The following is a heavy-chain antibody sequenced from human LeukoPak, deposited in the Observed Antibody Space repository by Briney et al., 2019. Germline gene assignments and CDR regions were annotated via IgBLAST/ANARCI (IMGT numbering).Heavy chain of an antibody. Sequence: GGSLRLSCVASGFIFRNYGMHWVRQAPGKGLEWVAVISYDGSNKYYADSVKGRFTISRDNSKNTLYLQMNSLRAEDTAVYYCAKDDPRYSDTAMVFVADHMDVWSQGTTVTVSS. V-gene: IGHV3-33*05. CDR3: AKDDPRYSDTAMVFVADHMDV. J-gene: IGHJ6*02. D-gene: IGHD5-18*01. CDR1: GFIFRNYG. CDR2: ISYDGSNK.